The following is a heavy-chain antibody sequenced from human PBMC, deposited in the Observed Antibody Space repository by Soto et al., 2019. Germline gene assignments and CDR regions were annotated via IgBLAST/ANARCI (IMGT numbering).Heavy chain of an antibody. D-gene: IGHD4-17*01. CDR3: ASGKDYAEGGY. Sequence: EVQLVESGGGLVQPGGSLRLSCAASGFTFSSYSMNWVRQAPGKGLEWVSYISSSSSTIYYADSMKGLFTISRDIAKNSLYLQMHSLRDEDTAVYYCASGKDYAEGGYWGQGTLVTVSS. V-gene: IGHV3-48*02. CDR2: ISSSSSTI. CDR1: GFTFSSYS. J-gene: IGHJ4*02.